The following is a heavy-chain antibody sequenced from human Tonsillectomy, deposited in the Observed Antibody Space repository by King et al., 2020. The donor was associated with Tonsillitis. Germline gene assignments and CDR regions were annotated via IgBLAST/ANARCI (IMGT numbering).Heavy chain of an antibody. V-gene: IGHV4-4*02. CDR2: IYHSGST. Sequence: VQLQESGPGLVKPSGTLSLTCTVSRASISTSNWWSWVRQPPGKGLEWIGEIYHSGSTNYNPSLKSRVTISVDKSKNQFSLKLSSVTAADTAMYYCARDLGRYSSSPFYFDYWGQGTLVTVSS. J-gene: IGHJ4*02. D-gene: IGHD6-13*01. CDR3: ARDLGRYSSSPFYFDY. CDR1: RASISTSNW.